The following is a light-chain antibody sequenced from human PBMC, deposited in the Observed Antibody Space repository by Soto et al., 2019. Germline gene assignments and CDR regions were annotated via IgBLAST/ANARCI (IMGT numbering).Light chain of an antibody. J-gene: IGKJ1*01. Sequence: IQLTKSASSLSASVGYIVTITCLASQSISTNLNWYQQRPGKAPKLLIYEVSTLKRGVPARFSGSGSGTDFTLTISSLQPEDFATYYCQHSYITPWKFGQGTKVDIK. CDR3: QHSYITPWK. CDR2: EVS. V-gene: IGKV1-39*01. CDR1: QSISTN.